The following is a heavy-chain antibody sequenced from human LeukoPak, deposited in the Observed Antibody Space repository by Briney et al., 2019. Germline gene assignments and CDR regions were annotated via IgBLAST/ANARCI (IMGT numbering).Heavy chain of an antibody. Sequence: GGSLRLSCAASGFTVSSNYMNWVRQAPGKGLEWVTVIYTGGSTYYAASVKGRFTISRDNSKNTVYLQMNSLRGEDTAVYYCAREYSSGYYSFDTWGHGTLVTVSS. CDR2: IYTGGST. V-gene: IGHV3-66*01. J-gene: IGHJ4*01. CDR1: GFTVSSNY. D-gene: IGHD3-22*01. CDR3: AREYSSGYYSFDT.